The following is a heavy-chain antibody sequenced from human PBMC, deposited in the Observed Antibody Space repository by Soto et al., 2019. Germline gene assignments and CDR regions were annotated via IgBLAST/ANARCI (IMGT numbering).Heavy chain of an antibody. CDR3: ARDHYYNFWSGYYTGTPFDY. CDR1: GYSFSGYA. V-gene: IGHV1-3*01. CDR2: INGGNDNT. J-gene: IGHJ4*02. D-gene: IGHD3-3*01. Sequence: ASVKVSCKASGYSFSGYAVHWVRQAPGQRLEWMGWINGGNDNTKYSQKFQDRVTIMKDTSANTYYMELSSLRSEDTAVYYCARDHYYNFWSGYYTGTPFDYWGQGTQVTVSS.